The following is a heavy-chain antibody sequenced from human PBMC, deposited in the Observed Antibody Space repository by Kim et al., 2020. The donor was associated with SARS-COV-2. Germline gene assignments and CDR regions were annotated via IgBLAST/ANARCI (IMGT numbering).Heavy chain of an antibody. Sequence: SETLSLTCTVSGGSISTYYWSWIRQPPGKGLEWIGYIYYSGSTNYNPSLKSRVTISVDTSKNQFSLKLSFVTAADTAVYYCARQGNYYADPPDKWFDPWGQGTLVTVSS. CDR2: IYYSGST. D-gene: IGHD3-10*01. CDR3: ARQGNYYADPPDKWFDP. CDR1: GGSISTYY. V-gene: IGHV4-59*08. J-gene: IGHJ5*02.